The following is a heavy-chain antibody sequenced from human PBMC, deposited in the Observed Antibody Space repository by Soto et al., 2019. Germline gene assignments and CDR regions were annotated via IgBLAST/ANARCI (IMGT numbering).Heavy chain of an antibody. J-gene: IGHJ4*02. CDR1: GYFFTSYA. D-gene: IGHD6-19*01. CDR3: ARGSIAVAVRNQLDY. V-gene: IGHV1-3*01. Sequence: QVQLVQSGPEVKKTGASVKGSCRASGYFFTSYAIHCVRQAPGPRLEWLGWINAANGHTKYSQNFQGRVIITRDTYANTVYMEVSSLKSGDTAGYYCARGSIAVAVRNQLDYLGQGTRVTVFS. CDR2: INAANGHT.